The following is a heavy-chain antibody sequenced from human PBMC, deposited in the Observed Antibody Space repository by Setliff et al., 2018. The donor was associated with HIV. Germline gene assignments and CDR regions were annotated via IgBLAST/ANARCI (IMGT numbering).Heavy chain of an antibody. CDR2: IYDSGST. Sequence: SETLSLTCTVSGGSISGFYWNWIRQSAGKGLQWIGRIYDSGSTKYNPSLKSRVTMSLDTSKNQFSLKLTSMTAADTAVYYCARHDCGGDCSINWFDPWGQGTLVTVSS. CDR3: ARHDCGGDCSINWFDP. CDR1: GGSISGFY. D-gene: IGHD2-21*02. V-gene: IGHV4-4*07. J-gene: IGHJ5*02.